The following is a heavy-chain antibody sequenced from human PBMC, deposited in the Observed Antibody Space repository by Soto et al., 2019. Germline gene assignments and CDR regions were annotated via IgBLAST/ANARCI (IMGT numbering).Heavy chain of an antibody. V-gene: IGHV1-46*03. CDR1: GYTFTSYA. D-gene: IGHD4-17*01. CDR2: INPSGGST. CDR3: ARVANDYGDYGGSEMDV. J-gene: IGHJ6*04. Sequence: GASVKVSCKASGYTFTSYAMHWVRQAPGQGLEWMGIINPSGGSTSYAQKFQGRVTMTRDTSTSTVYMELSSLRSEDTAVYYCARVANDYGDYGGSEMDVWGKGTTVTVSS.